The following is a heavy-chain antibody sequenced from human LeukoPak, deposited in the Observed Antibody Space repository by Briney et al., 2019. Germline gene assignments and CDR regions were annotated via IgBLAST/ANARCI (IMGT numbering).Heavy chain of an antibody. V-gene: IGHV3-23*01. Sequence: GGSLRLSCAASGFTFTNYVMNWVRQAPGKGLEWVSSITGTADKTYDADSVKDRFTISRDNSKNTLSLQMSSLRVEDTAIYYCARRGGSRGWGAFDIWGQGTIVTVSS. CDR3: ARRGGSRGWGAFDI. J-gene: IGHJ3*02. CDR2: ITGTADKT. D-gene: IGHD6-19*01. CDR1: GFTFTNYV.